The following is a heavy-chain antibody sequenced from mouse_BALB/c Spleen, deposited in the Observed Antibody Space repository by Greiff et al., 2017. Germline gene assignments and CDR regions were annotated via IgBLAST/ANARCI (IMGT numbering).Heavy chain of an antibody. V-gene: IGHV1-69*02. CDR3: ARSFYYGNSYYYAMDY. CDR2: IDPSDSET. Sequence: QVQLQQPGAELVKPGAPVKLSCKASGYTFTSYWMNWVKQRPGRGLEWIGRIDPSDSETHYNQKFKDKATLTVDKSSSTAYIQLSSLTSEDSAVYYCARSFYYGNSYYYAMDYWGQGTSVTVSS. J-gene: IGHJ4*01. CDR1: GYTFTSYW. D-gene: IGHD2-1*01.